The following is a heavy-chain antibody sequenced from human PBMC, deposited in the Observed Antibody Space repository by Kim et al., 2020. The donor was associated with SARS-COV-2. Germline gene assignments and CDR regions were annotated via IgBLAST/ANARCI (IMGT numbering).Heavy chain of an antibody. Sequence: SSSSYRYYPESVKGRFTIPRDNAKTSLYRQMNSLRAEDTAVYYCASTYQGWGQGTLVTVSS. V-gene: IGHV3-21*01. CDR3: ASTYQG. CDR2: SSSSYR. J-gene: IGHJ4*02.